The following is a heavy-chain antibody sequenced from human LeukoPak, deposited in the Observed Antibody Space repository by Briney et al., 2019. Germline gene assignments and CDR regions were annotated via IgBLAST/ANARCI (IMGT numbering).Heavy chain of an antibody. J-gene: IGHJ6*03. CDR1: GGSISSSSYY. CDR3: ARHLVAAYYYYYMDV. Sequence: SETLSLTCTVSGGSISSSSYYWGWIRQPPGKGLEWIGSIYYSGSTYYNPSLKSRVTISVDTSKNQFSLKLSSVTAADTAVYYCARHLVAAYYYYYMDVWGKGTTVTVSS. V-gene: IGHV4-39*01. CDR2: IYYSGST. D-gene: IGHD5-12*01.